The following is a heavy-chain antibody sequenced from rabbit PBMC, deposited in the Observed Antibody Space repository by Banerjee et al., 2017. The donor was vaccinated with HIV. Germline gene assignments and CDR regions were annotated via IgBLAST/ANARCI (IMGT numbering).Heavy chain of an antibody. V-gene: IGHV1S40*01. J-gene: IGHJ6*01. CDR3: ARSGAGTSYSYGLDL. D-gene: IGHD8-1*01. CDR1: GFSLSSYA. CDR2: INNGSGTT. Sequence: QSLEESGGDLVKPGASLTLTCTASGFSLSSYAMSWVRQAPGKGLEWIGCINNGSGTTYYASGAKGRFTISETSSTTVTLQMTSLTAADTATYFCARSGAGTSYSYGLDLWGQGTLVTVS.